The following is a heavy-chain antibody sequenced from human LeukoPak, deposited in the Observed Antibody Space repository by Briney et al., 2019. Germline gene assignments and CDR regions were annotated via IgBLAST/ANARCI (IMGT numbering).Heavy chain of an antibody. D-gene: IGHD3-22*01. Sequence: PSETLSLTCTVSGGSISSYYWSWIRQPPGKGLEWIGYIYYSGSTNYNPSLKSRVTISVDTSKNQFSLKLSSVTAADTAVYYCASDDYYDSSGQPELAYWGQGTLVTVSS. CDR2: IYYSGST. V-gene: IGHV4-59*01. CDR1: GGSISSYY. CDR3: ASDDYYDSSGQPELAY. J-gene: IGHJ4*02.